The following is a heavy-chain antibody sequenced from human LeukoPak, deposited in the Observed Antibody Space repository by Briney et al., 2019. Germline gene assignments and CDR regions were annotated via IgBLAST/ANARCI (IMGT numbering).Heavy chain of an antibody. Sequence: GASVKVSCKASGYTFTGYYMHWVRQAPGQGLEWMGWINPNSGGTNYAQKFQGRVTMTRDTSISTAYMEPSRLRSDDTAVYYCARGAHYHDSSEGFDYWGQGTLVSVSS. CDR3: ARGAHYHDSSEGFDY. D-gene: IGHD3-22*01. J-gene: IGHJ4*02. CDR2: INPNSGGT. CDR1: GYTFTGYY. V-gene: IGHV1-2*02.